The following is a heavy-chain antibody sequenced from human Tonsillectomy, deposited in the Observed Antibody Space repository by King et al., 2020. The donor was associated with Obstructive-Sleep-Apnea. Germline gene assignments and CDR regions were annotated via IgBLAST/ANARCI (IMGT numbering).Heavy chain of an antibody. V-gene: IGHV3-64D*06. CDR1: GFTFSSYA. D-gene: IGHD6-13*01. Sequence: VQLVESGGGLVQPGGSLRLSCSASGFTFSSYAMHWVRQSPGKGLEYVSAISSNGGSTYYADSVKGRFTISRDNSKNTLYLQMSSLRAEDTAVYYCVKDPIAAAGTVDDYWGQGTLVTVSS. J-gene: IGHJ4*02. CDR3: VKDPIAAAGTVDDY. CDR2: ISSNGGST.